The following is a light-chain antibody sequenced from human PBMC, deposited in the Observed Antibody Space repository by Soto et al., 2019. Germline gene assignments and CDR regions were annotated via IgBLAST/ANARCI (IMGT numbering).Light chain of an antibody. CDR3: QTWGTGIQV. J-gene: IGLJ3*02. V-gene: IGLV4-69*01. Sequence: QSVLTQSPSASASLGASVKLTCTLSSEHSTYAIAWHQQHPEKGPRYLMKLNSSGSHSKGDGIPDRFSGSSSGAERYLTISSLQSEDEADYYCQTWGTGIQVFGGGTKVTVL. CDR2: LNSSGSH. CDR1: SEHSTYA.